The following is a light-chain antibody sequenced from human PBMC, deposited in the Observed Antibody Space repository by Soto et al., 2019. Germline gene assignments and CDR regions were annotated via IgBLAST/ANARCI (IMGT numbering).Light chain of an antibody. CDR2: SDN. CDR3: AAWDVSLVV. Sequence: QSVLTQPPSASGTPGQRVTISCSGSSSNIGTNTVIWYQQLPGAAPKLLIYSDNQRPSGVPDRFSGSKSGTSASLVISGRQSEDEADYYCAAWDVSLVVFGGGTKLTVL. CDR1: SSNIGTNT. V-gene: IGLV1-44*01. J-gene: IGLJ2*01.